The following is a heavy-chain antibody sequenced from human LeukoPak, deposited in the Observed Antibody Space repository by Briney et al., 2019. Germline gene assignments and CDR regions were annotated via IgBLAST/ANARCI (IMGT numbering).Heavy chain of an antibody. J-gene: IGHJ4*02. V-gene: IGHV4-59*01. D-gene: IGHD6-13*01. Sequence: SETLSLTCTVSGGSISSYYWSWIRQPPGKGLEWIGYIYYSGSTNYNPSLKSRVTISVDTSKNQFSLKLSSVTAADTAEYYCARDLYSSSWLNYFDYWGQGTLVTVSS. CDR2: IYYSGST. CDR3: ARDLYSSSWLNYFDY. CDR1: GGSISSYY.